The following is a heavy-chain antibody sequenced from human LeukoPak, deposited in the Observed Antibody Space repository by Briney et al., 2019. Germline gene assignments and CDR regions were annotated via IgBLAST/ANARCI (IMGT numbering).Heavy chain of an antibody. V-gene: IGHV4-34*01. Sequence: SETLSLTCTVSGGSISSFYWSWIRQPPGKGLEWIGEINHSGNTNYNPSLKSRVTISVDTSKNQFSLKLSSVTAADTAVYYCARLRRSTSAMVTGGDYWGQGTLVTVSS. CDR1: GGSISSFY. J-gene: IGHJ4*02. D-gene: IGHD5-18*01. CDR2: INHSGNT. CDR3: ARLRRSTSAMVTGGDY.